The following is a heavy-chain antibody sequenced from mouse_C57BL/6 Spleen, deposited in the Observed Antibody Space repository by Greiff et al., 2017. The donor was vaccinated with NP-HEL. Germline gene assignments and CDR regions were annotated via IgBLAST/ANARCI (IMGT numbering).Heavy chain of an antibody. CDR2: IDPSDSET. Sequence: VQLQHSGAELVRPGSSVKLSCQASGYTFTSYWMHWVKQRPLQGLAWIGNIDPSDSETHYNHKFKDKATLTVDNSSRTAYMQLSCLTSEDSAVYYCARADGRSYWYFDVGGTGTTVTVSS. V-gene: IGHV1-52*01. CDR1: GYTFTSYW. CDR3: ARADGRSYWYFDV. J-gene: IGHJ1*03.